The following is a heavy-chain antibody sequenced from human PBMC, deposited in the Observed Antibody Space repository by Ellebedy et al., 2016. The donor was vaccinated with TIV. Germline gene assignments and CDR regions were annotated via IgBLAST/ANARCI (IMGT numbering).Heavy chain of an antibody. CDR1: GFTFDDYT. CDR2: ISWDGGST. J-gene: IGHJ4*02. CDR3: AKGVAAGGSYYFDY. V-gene: IGHV3-43*01. D-gene: IGHD6-25*01. Sequence: PGGSLRLSCAASGFTFDDYTMHWVRQAPGKGLEWVSLISWDGGSTYYADSVKGRFTISRDNSKNSLYLQMNSLRTEDTALYYCAKGVAAGGSYYFDYWGQGTLVTVSS.